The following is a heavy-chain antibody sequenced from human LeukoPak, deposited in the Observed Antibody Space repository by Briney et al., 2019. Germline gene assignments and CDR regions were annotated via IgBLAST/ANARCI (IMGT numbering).Heavy chain of an antibody. CDR2: IYTSGST. Sequence: SETLSLTCAVSGGSISSGSYYWSWIRQPAGKGLEWIGRIYTSGSTNYNPSLKSRVTISVDTSKNQFSLKLSSVTAADTAVYYCARVPAAGTRAFDIWGQGTMVTVSS. D-gene: IGHD6-13*01. J-gene: IGHJ3*02. CDR1: GGSISSGSYY. V-gene: IGHV4-61*02. CDR3: ARVPAAGTRAFDI.